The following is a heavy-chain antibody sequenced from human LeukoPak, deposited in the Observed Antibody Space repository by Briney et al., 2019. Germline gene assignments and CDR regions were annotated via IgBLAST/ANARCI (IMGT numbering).Heavy chain of an antibody. J-gene: IGHJ4*02. V-gene: IGHV1-18*01. D-gene: IGHD3-10*01. CDR1: GYTFTSYG. CDR2: ISAYNGNT. Sequence: ASVKVSCKASGYTFTSYGISWVRQAPGQGLEWMGWISAYNGNTNDAQKLQGRVTMTTDTSTSTAYMELRSLRSDDTAVYYCARVKVASRRITMVRGVMYFDYWGQGTLVTVSS. CDR3: ARVKVASRRITMVRGVMYFDY.